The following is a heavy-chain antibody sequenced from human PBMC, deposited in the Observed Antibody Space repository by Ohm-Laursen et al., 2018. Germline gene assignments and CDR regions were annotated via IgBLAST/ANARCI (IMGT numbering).Heavy chain of an antibody. J-gene: IGHJ6*02. Sequence: SLRLSCSASGFTFRNYWMTWVRQAPGKGLEWVANIKLDGSEIYYVDSVKGRFTISRENAKNSLSLQMNSLRAEDTAVYYCTRGKSMDVWGQGTTVTVSS. CDR3: TRGKSMDV. V-gene: IGHV3-7*01. CDR2: IKLDGSEI. CDR1: GFTFRNYW.